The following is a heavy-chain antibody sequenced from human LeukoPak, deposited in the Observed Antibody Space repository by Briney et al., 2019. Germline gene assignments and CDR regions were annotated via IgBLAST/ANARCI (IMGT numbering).Heavy chain of an antibody. Sequence: ASVKVSCKASGGTFSSYAISWVRQAPGQGLEWMGGIIPIFGTANYAQKFQGRVTITADKSTSTAYMELSSLRSEDTAVYYCARDPPLDAFDIWGQGTMVTVSS. CDR2: IIPIFGTA. J-gene: IGHJ3*02. CDR3: ARDPPLDAFDI. CDR1: GGTFSSYA. V-gene: IGHV1-69*06.